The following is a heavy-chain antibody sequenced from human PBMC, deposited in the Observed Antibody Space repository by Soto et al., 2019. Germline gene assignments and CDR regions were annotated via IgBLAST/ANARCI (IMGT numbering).Heavy chain of an antibody. D-gene: IGHD5-18*01. Sequence: PGGSLRLSFVASGFTVSSNYMSWVRQAPGKGLEWVSVIYSGGSTYYADSVKGRFTISRDNSKNTLYLQMNSLRAEDTAVYYCARAAGYSYGLFWFDPWGQGTQVTVSS. CDR1: GFTVSSNY. CDR2: IYSGGST. V-gene: IGHV3-53*01. CDR3: ARAAGYSYGLFWFDP. J-gene: IGHJ5*02.